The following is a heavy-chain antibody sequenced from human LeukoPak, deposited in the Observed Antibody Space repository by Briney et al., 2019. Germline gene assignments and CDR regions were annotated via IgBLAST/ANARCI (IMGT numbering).Heavy chain of an antibody. D-gene: IGHD1-1*01. CDR1: GFTFSSYA. J-gene: IGHJ4*02. V-gene: IGHV3-30-3*01. CDR2: ISYDGSNK. CDR3: ARAPQLGRLDY. Sequence: GGSLRLSCAASGFTFSSYAMHWVRQAPGKGLEWVAVISYDGSNKYYADSVKGRFTISRDNSKNTLYLQMNSLRAEDTAVYYCARAPQLGRLDYWGQGTLVTVSS.